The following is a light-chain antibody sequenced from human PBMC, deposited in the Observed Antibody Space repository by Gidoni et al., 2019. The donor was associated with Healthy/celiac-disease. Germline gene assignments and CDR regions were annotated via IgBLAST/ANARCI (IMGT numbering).Light chain of an antibody. CDR1: QSVSSY. CDR2: DAS. J-gene: IGKJ5*01. CDR3: QQRSNWPPT. V-gene: IGKV3-11*01. Sequence: EIVLTQYPATLSLSPGERATLSCRASQSVSSYLAWYQKKPGQAPRLLIYDASNRATGIPARFSGSGSGTDFTLTISSLEPEDFAVYYCQQRSNWPPTFGQGTRLEIK.